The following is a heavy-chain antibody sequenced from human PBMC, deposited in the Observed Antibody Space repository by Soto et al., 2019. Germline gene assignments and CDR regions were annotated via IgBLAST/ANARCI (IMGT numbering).Heavy chain of an antibody. CDR1: GFTFSSYW. CDR2: INSDGSST. J-gene: IGHJ4*02. D-gene: IGHD3-3*01. V-gene: IGHV3-74*01. CDR3: AKTPYDFWSSGQYLFDH. Sequence: PGGSLRLSCAASGFTFSSYWMHWVRQAPGKGLVWVSRINSDGSSTSYADSVKGRFTISRDNSKKTLYLQMNSLRAEDTAVYYCAKTPYDFWSSGQYLFDHWGQGTLVTVSS.